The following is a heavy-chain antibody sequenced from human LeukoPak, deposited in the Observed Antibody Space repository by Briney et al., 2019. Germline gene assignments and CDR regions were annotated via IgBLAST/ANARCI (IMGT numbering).Heavy chain of an antibody. CDR2: IYISGST. V-gene: IGHV4-4*07. J-gene: IGHJ4*02. D-gene: IGHD6-13*01. Sequence: SGTLSLTCTVSGGSISNYYWSWIRQPAGKGLEWIGHIYISGSTNYNPSLKSRVTMSVEKSKSQFSLKLSSVTAADTAVYYCSTFSSSWFFDYWGQGTLVTVSS. CDR3: STFSSSWFFDY. CDR1: GGSISNYY.